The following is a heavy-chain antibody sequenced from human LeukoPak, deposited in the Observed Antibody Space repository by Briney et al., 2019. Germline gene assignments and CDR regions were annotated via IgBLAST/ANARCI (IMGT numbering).Heavy chain of an antibody. CDR1: GFTFSSYW. CDR3: AREAIRSGVRLLDY. CDR2: INSDGSNT. D-gene: IGHD3-3*01. Sequence: GGSLRLSCAASGFTFSSYWMHWVRQVPGKGLVWVSRINSDGSNTNYADSVKGRFTISRDNAKNTVYMQMSSLRAEDTAVYYCAREAIRSGVRLLDYWGQGTLVTVSS. V-gene: IGHV3-74*01. J-gene: IGHJ4*02.